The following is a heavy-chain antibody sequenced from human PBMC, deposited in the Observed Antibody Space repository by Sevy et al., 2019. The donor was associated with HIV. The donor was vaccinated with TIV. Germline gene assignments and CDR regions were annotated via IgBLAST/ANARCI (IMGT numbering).Heavy chain of an antibody. CDR3: ARDIDVRYSSSWGYYYYYYGMDV. CDR1: GFTFRNYA. CDR2: ISYDGSNK. Sequence: GGSLRLSCAASGFTFRNYAMHWVRQAPGKGLEWVAVISYDGSNKYYADSVKGRFTISRDNSKNTLYRQMNSLRAEDTAVYYCARDIDVRYSSSWGYYYYYYGMDVWGQGTTVTVSS. J-gene: IGHJ6*02. V-gene: IGHV3-30-3*01. D-gene: IGHD6-13*01.